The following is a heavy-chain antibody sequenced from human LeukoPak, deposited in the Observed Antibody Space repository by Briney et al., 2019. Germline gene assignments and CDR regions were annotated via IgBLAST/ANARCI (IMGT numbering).Heavy chain of an antibody. Sequence: GGSLRLSCAASGFPFSRYWMHWVRQAPGKGVVWVSRINSDGSSTNYADSVKGRFTISRDNAKNTLYLQMNSLRVEDTAVYYCASSSGGFNWFDPWGQGTLVTVSS. CDR1: GFPFSRYW. V-gene: IGHV3-74*01. CDR3: ASSSGGFNWFDP. D-gene: IGHD3-22*01. CDR2: INSDGSST. J-gene: IGHJ5*02.